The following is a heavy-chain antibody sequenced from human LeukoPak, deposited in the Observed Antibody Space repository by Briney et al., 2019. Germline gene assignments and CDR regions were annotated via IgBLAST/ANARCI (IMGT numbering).Heavy chain of an antibody. Sequence: ASVKVSCKDSGYTFTSYSRSRGRQAPGQGLEWRSYVSVDNGNTNYAQKLQGRVTMTTDTSTSTAYMELRSLRSDDTAVYYCAREPGHYYDSSGPYNAFDIWGQGTMVTVSS. CDR1: GYTFTSYS. J-gene: IGHJ3*02. V-gene: IGHV1-18*01. CDR2: VSVDNGNT. CDR3: AREPGHYYDSSGPYNAFDI. D-gene: IGHD3-22*01.